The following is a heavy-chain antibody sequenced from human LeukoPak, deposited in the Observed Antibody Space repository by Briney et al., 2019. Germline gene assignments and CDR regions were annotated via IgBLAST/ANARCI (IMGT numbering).Heavy chain of an antibody. Sequence: GSLRLSCAASGFTFSSYWMSWVRQAPGKGLEWIGEINHSGSTNYNPSLKSRVTISVDTSKNQFSLKLSSVTAADTAVYYCARRNSGYDYRTLYYYYYMDVWGKGTTVTVSS. CDR2: INHSGST. D-gene: IGHD5-12*01. V-gene: IGHV4-34*01. CDR1: GFTFSSYW. J-gene: IGHJ6*03. CDR3: ARRNSGYDYRTLYYYYYMDV.